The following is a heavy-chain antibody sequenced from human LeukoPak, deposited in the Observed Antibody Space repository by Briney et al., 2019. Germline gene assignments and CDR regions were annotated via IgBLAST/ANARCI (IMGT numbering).Heavy chain of an antibody. Sequence: SETLSLTCTVSGGSISSYYWSWIRQPPGKGLEWIGNIYYSGRNNYNPSLKRRVTISVDTSKNQLPLNLMSVTAADKTVLYFARAHPPMSAWGQGILVTVLS. V-gene: IGHV4-59*01. CDR3: ARAHPPMSA. CDR2: IYYSGRN. J-gene: IGHJ5*02. CDR1: GGSISSYY. D-gene: IGHD3-22*01.